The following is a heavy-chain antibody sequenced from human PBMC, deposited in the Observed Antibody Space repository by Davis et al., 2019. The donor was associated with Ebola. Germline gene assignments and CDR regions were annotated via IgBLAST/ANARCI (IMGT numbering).Heavy chain of an antibody. CDR1: GFTFSSYW. CDR2: IYSGGST. CDR3: ASNTWYYYGMDV. V-gene: IGHV3-53*01. Sequence: GGSLRLSCAASGFTFSSYWMHWVRQAPGKGLVWVSVIYSGGSTYYADSVKGRFTISRDNSKNTLYLQMNSLRAEDTAVYYCASNTWYYYGMDVWGQGTTVTVSS. D-gene: IGHD3-16*01. J-gene: IGHJ6*02.